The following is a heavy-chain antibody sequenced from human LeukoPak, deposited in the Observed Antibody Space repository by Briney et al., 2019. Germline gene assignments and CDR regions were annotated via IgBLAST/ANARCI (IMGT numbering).Heavy chain of an antibody. D-gene: IGHD3-22*01. V-gene: IGHV3-21*01. Sequence: GGSLRLSCAASGFTFGSYTMNWVRQAPGEGLEWVSSITSSSSYIYYADSVKGRFTISRDNDKTSLFLQVDSLRDEDTAVYYCARDLLGYNYHYMDVWGKGTTVTVSS. CDR3: ARDLLGYNYHYMDV. CDR2: ITSSSSYI. J-gene: IGHJ6*03. CDR1: GFTFGSYT.